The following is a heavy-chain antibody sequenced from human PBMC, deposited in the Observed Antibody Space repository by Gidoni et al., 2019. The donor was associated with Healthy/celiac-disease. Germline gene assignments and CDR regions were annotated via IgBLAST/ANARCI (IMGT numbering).Heavy chain of an antibody. J-gene: IGHJ4*02. V-gene: IGHV4-38-2*02. Sequence: QVQLQESGPGLVKPSATLSLTCTVSGYSLSSGYYWGWSRQPPGKGLEWIGSIYHSGSTYYNPSLKSRVTISVDTSKNQFSLKLSSVTAADTAVYYCASGRYYGSGSPFDYWGQGTLVTVSS. D-gene: IGHD3-10*01. CDR1: GYSLSSGYY. CDR3: ASGRYYGSGSPFDY. CDR2: IYHSGST.